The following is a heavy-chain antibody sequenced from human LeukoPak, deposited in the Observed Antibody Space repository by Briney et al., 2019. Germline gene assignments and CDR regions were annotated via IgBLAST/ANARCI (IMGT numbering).Heavy chain of an antibody. Sequence: GGSLRLSCAASGFTFSGYTMHWVRQAPGKGLEWVAFISSDGRYKSHADSVKGRCTISRDNSKNTLYLQMNSLRAEDTAVYYCAKDLPSGYWGFDYWGQGTLVTVSS. V-gene: IGHV3-30*04. J-gene: IGHJ4*02. CDR2: ISSDGRYK. CDR3: AKDLPSGYWGFDY. CDR1: GFTFSGYT. D-gene: IGHD7-27*01.